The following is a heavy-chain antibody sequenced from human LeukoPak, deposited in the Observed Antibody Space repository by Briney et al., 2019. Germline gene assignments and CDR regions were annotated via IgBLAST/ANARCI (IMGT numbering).Heavy chain of an antibody. V-gene: IGHV3-48*03. CDR1: GFTFSSYE. CDR2: ISSSGSTI. CDR3: AREHYYYGSGSYNWFDP. Sequence: GGSLRLSCAASGFTFSSYEMNWVPHAPGKGLEWVSYISSSGSTIYYADSVKGRFTISRDNAKNSLYLQMNSLRAEDTAVYYCAREHYYYGSGSYNWFDPWGQGTLVTVSS. J-gene: IGHJ5*02. D-gene: IGHD3-10*01.